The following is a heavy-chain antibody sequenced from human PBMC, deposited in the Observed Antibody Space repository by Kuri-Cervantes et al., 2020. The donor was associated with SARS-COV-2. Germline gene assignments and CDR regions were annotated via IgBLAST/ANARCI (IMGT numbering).Heavy chain of an antibody. CDR1: GFTFSSYW. CDR3: AREGYYYGSTEANRVGINAFDI. V-gene: IGHV3-74*01. D-gene: IGHD3-22*01. Sequence: GGSLRLSCAASGFTFSSYWMHWVRQAPGKGLVWVSRINSDGSSTSYADSVKGRFTISRDNAKNTLYLQMNSLRAEDTAVYYCAREGYYYGSTEANRVGINAFDIWGQGTMVTVSS. CDR2: INSDGSST. J-gene: IGHJ3*02.